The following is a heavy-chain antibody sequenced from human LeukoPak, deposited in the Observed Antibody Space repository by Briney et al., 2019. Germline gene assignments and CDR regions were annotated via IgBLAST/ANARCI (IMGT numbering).Heavy chain of an antibody. V-gene: IGHV4-38-2*01. CDR1: GYSISSGYY. CDR3: ARHIPTIVVVPAARFDP. Sequence: SETLSLTCAVSGYSISSGYYWGWIRPPPGKGLEWIGSIYHSGSTHYNPSLKSRVTISVDTSKNQFSLKLSSVTAADTAVCYCARHIPTIVVVPAARFDPWGQGTLVTVSS. J-gene: IGHJ5*02. CDR2: IYHSGST. D-gene: IGHD2-2*01.